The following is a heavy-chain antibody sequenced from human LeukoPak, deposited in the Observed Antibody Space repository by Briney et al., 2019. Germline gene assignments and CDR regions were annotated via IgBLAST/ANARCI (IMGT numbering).Heavy chain of an antibody. Sequence: QPGGSLRLSCAASGFTFSSYEMNWVRQAPGKGLEWVSYISSSGSTIYYADSVKGRFTISRDNAKNPLYLQMNSLRAEDTAVYYCARTPGIAAAEPPEYYFDYWGQGTLVTVSS. V-gene: IGHV3-48*03. CDR1: GFTFSSYE. CDR3: ARTPGIAAAEPPEYYFDY. J-gene: IGHJ4*02. D-gene: IGHD6-13*01. CDR2: ISSSGSTI.